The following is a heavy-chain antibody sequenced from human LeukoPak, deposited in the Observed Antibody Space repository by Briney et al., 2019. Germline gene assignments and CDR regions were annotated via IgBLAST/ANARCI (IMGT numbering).Heavy chain of an antibody. Sequence: PGGSLRLSCAASGFTFSSYAMSWVRQAPGKGLEWVSAISGSGGSTYYADSVKGRSTISRDNSKNTLYLQMNSLRAEDTAVYYCAKGGYCSSTSCPPDYWGQGTLVTVSS. CDR2: ISGSGGST. CDR3: AKGGYCSSTSCPPDY. V-gene: IGHV3-23*01. J-gene: IGHJ4*02. CDR1: GFTFSSYA. D-gene: IGHD2-2*01.